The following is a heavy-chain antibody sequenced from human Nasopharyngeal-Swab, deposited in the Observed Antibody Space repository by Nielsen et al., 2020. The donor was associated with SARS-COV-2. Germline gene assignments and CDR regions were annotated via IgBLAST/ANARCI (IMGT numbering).Heavy chain of an antibody. D-gene: IGHD3-3*01. CDR3: ANLIFGDAFDI. J-gene: IGHJ3*02. Sequence: GGSLRLSCAASGITFSNYAMTWVRQAPGKGLECVSVLSSDYISKYYADSVKGRFTISRDNSKNTLYLQMNSLRAEDTAVYYCANLIFGDAFDIWGQGTMVTVSS. CDR2: LSSDYISK. V-gene: IGHV3-NL1*01. CDR1: GITFSNYA.